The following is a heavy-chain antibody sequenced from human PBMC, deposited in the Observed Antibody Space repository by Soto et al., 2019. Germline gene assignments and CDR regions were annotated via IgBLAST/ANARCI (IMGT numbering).Heavy chain of an antibody. J-gene: IGHJ4*02. CDR3: ARDHRRGYSYGYLDY. CDR2: IYYSGST. Sequence: PSETLSLTCTVSGGSISSYYWSWIRQPPGKGLEWIGYIYYSGSTNYNPSLKSRVTISVDTSKNQFSLKLRSVTAADTAVYYCARDHRRGYSYGYLDYWGQGTLVAVSS. CDR1: GGSISSYY. V-gene: IGHV4-59*01. D-gene: IGHD5-18*01.